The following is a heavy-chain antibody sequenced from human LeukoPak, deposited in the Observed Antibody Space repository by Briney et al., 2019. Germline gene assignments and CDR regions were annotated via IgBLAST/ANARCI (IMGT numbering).Heavy chain of an antibody. CDR1: GGSISSSSYY. CDR3: ARILEDYYDSSGYYNYFDY. Sequence: SETLSLTCTVSGGSISSSSYYWGWIRQPPGKGLEWIGSIYYSGSTYYNPSLKSRVTISVDTSKNQFSLKLSSVTAADTAVYYCARILEDYYDSSGYYNYFDYWGQGTLVTVSS. D-gene: IGHD3-22*01. CDR2: IYYSGST. V-gene: IGHV4-39*07. J-gene: IGHJ4*02.